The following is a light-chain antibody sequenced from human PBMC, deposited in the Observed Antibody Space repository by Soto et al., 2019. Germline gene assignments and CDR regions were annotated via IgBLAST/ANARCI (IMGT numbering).Light chain of an antibody. Sequence: EIVLKPSPDAVSLSRGERATLSCRASQSVTSSYLAWYQQKPGQAPRLLIYGVSSRATGIPDRFSGSGAGTDFTLTISRLEPEDFTVYYSPQSGDSPLPFGGGTKVDI. V-gene: IGKV3-20*01. CDR3: PQSGDSPLP. CDR1: QSVTSSY. CDR2: GVS. J-gene: IGKJ4*01.